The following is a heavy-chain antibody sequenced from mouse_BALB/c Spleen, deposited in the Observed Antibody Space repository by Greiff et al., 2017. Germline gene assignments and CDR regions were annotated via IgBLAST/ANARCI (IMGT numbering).Heavy chain of an antibody. CDR1: GFSLTSYG. J-gene: IGHJ4*01. CDR2: IWSGGST. V-gene: IGHV2-4-1*01. Sequence: QVQLQQSGPGLVQPSQSLSITCTVSGFSLTSYGVHWVRQSPGKGLEWLGVIWSGGSTDYNAAFISRLSISKDNSKSQVFFKMNSLQADDTAIYYCARNPPFYDGYYGYAMDYWGQGTSVTVSS. D-gene: IGHD2-3*01. CDR3: ARNPPFYDGYYGYAMDY.